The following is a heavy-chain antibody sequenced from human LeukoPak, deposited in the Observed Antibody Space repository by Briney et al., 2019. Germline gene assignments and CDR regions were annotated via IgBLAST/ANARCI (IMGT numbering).Heavy chain of an antibody. CDR2: ISGSGVMT. CDR3: AKDRSIGTYYTFDH. CDR1: GFTFSDYA. Sequence: GGSLRLSCAASGFTFSDYAMTWVRQAPGKGLEWFATISGSGVMTYYADSVKGRFTVSGDNSKNTLYLQMSSLTAADTAVYYCAKDRSIGTYYTFDHWGQGTLVTVSA. V-gene: IGHV3-23*01. D-gene: IGHD1-26*01. J-gene: IGHJ4*02.